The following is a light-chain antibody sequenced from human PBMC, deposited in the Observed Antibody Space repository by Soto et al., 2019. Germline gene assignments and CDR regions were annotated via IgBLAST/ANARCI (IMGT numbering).Light chain of an antibody. CDR2: EGS. J-gene: IGLJ2*01. V-gene: IGLV2-23*03. Sequence: QSALTQPASVSGSPGQSITISCTGTSSDVGRYNLVSWYQQHPGKAPKLMIYEGSKRPSGVSNRFSGSKSGNTASLTISGLQAEDEADYYCCSYAGSSTFGEFGGGTKLTVL. CDR1: SSDVGRYNL. CDR3: CSYAGSSTFGE.